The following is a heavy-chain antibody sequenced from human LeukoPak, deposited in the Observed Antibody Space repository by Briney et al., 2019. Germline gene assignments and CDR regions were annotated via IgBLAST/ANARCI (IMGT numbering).Heavy chain of an antibody. Sequence: PSETLSLTCAVYGGSFSGYYWSWIRQPPGNGLEWIGEINHSGSTNYNPSLKSRVTISVDTSKNQFSLKLSSVTAADTAVYYCARGKSIAAAPYYYYMDVWGKGTTVTVSS. D-gene: IGHD6-13*01. J-gene: IGHJ6*03. CDR2: INHSGST. V-gene: IGHV4-34*01. CDR1: GGSFSGYY. CDR3: ARGKSIAAAPYYYYMDV.